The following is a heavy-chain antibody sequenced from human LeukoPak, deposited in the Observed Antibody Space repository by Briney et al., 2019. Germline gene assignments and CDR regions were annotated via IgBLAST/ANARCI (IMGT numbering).Heavy chain of an antibody. CDR3: ARDEVVVVPAATLDYYYYGMDV. CDR1: GFTYSNYW. V-gene: IGHV3-7*03. J-gene: IGHJ6*02. Sequence: PGGSLRLSCAASGFTYSNYWMSWVRQAPGKGLEWVANIKQDGSEKYYVDSVKGRFTISRDNAKNSLYLQMNSLRAEDTAVYYCARDEVVVVPAATLDYYYYGMDVWGQGTLVIVSS. D-gene: IGHD2-2*01. CDR2: IKQDGSEK.